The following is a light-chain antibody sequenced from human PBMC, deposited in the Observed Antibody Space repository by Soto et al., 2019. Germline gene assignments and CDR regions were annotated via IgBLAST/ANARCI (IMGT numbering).Light chain of an antibody. CDR3: QQYGSLWS. J-gene: IGKJ2*04. Sequence: EIGLTQSPGTLSLSPGDRATLSCRASQRVSSSYLAWYQQKPGQSPRLLIYDASSRASGIPDRFSGSGSGTDFTLTIGRLEPEDFAVYYCQQYGSLWSFGQGTKLDI. CDR2: DAS. CDR1: QRVSSSY. V-gene: IGKV3-20*01.